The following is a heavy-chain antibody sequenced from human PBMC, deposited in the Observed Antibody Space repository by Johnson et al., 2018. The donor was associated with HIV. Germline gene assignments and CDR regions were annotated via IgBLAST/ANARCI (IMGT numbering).Heavy chain of an antibody. V-gene: IGHV3-9*01. D-gene: IGHD3-22*01. CDR3: ARTPRPYYYDSSDGAFDI. J-gene: IGHJ3*02. CDR2: ISWNSGSI. CDR1: GFTFDDYA. Sequence: EVQLVESGGGLVQPGRSLRLSCAASGFTFDDYAMHWVRQAPGKGLEWVSGISWNSGSIGYADSVKGRFTISRDNAKNSLSLHMNSLRAEDTAVFYCARTPRPYYYDSSDGAFDIWGQGTMVTVSS.